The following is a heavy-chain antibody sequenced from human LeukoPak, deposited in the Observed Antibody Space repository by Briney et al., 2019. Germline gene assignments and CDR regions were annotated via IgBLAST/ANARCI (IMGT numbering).Heavy chain of an antibody. CDR1: GGSVSSGSYY. Sequence: PSETLSLTCTVSGGSVSSGSYYWSWIRQPPGKGLEWIGYIYYSGSTNYNPSLKSRVTISVDTSKNQFSLRLSPVTAADTAVYYCARDSRYSSGWFFDYWGQGTLVTVSS. D-gene: IGHD6-19*01. CDR2: IYYSGST. J-gene: IGHJ4*02. V-gene: IGHV4-61*01. CDR3: ARDSRYSSGWFFDY.